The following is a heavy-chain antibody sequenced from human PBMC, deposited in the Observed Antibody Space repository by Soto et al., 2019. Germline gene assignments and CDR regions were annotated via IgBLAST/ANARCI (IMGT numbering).Heavy chain of an antibody. CDR1: GFTFSSYS. CDR2: ISSSSSYI. D-gene: IGHD6-13*01. V-gene: IGHV3-21*01. J-gene: IGHJ6*02. Sequence: EVQLVESGGGPVKPGGSLRLSCAASGFTFSSYSMNWVRQAPGKGLEWVSSISSSSSYIYYADSVKGRFTISRDNAKNSLYLQMNSLRAEDTAVYYCARDRAAAPDGMDVWGQGTTVTVSS. CDR3: ARDRAAAPDGMDV.